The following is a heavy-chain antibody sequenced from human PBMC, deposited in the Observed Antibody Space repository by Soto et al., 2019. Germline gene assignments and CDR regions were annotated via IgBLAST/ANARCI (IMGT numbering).Heavy chain of an antibody. V-gene: IGHV4-34*01. Sequence: SETLSLTCAVYGGSFSGYYWSWIRQPPGKGLEWIGEINHSGSTNYNPSLKSRVTISVDTSKNQFSLKLSSVTAADTAVYYCARGPPRYYDFWSGYSYFDYWGQGTLVT. D-gene: IGHD3-3*01. J-gene: IGHJ4*02. CDR1: GGSFSGYY. CDR2: INHSGST. CDR3: ARGPPRYYDFWSGYSYFDY.